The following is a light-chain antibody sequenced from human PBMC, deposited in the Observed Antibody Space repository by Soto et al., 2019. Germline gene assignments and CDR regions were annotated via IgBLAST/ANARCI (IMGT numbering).Light chain of an antibody. CDR1: TGAVTSNFY. CDR2: STN. Sequence: QAVVTQEPSVTVSPGGTVTLTCGSSTGAVTSNFYSNWFQQRPGQAPRALIYSTNNRHSWTPARFSGSLLGGKAALTLSGVQPEDEADYYCLLFHGDSQVFGGGTKLTVL. J-gene: IGLJ2*01. V-gene: IGLV7-43*01. CDR3: LLFHGDSQV.